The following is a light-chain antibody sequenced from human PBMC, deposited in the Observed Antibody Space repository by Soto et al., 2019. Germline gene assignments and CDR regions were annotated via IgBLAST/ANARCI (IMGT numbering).Light chain of an antibody. CDR1: SSDVGSYNL. J-gene: IGLJ1*01. Sequence: QSVLTQPASVSASPGQSITIPCTGTSSDVGSYNLVSWFQQHPGKVPKLLIYEGTKRPSGLSDRFSGSKSGTTASLTISGLQAEDEAHYYCAAWDDSLNGRVFGTGTKVTVL. CDR2: EGT. V-gene: IGLV2-23*01. CDR3: AAWDDSLNGRV.